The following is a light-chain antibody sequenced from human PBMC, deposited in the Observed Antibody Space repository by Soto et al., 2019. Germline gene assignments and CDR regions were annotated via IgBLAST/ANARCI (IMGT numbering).Light chain of an antibody. CDR1: DSNIGSNT. Sequence: QSVLTQPHSASGTPGQRVTISCSGSDSNIGSNTVNWYQQFPGMAPKLLIYNNNQRPSGVPDRFSGSKSGTSASLAISGLQSEDEADYYCAAWDGRLNAVVFGGGTKLTVL. CDR3: AAWDGRLNAVV. J-gene: IGLJ2*01. CDR2: NNN. V-gene: IGLV1-44*01.